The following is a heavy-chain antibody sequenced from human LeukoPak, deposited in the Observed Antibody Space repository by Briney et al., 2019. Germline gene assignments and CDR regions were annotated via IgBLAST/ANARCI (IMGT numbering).Heavy chain of an antibody. CDR2: IYYSGST. J-gene: IGHJ4*02. CDR1: GGPMSVYY. Sequence: SETLSLTCTVSGGPMSVYYWSWIRQPPGKGLECIGNIYYSGSTDYNPSLKSRVTISVDTSKNQFSLKLSSVTAADTAVYYCATDNSYGSGSYYTWGQGTLVTVSS. V-gene: IGHV4-59*01. D-gene: IGHD3-10*01. CDR3: ATDNSYGSGSYYT.